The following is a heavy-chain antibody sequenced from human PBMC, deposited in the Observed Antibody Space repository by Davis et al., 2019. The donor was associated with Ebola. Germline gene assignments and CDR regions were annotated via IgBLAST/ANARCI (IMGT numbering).Heavy chain of an antibody. V-gene: IGHV3-23*01. CDR3: VKVGVATITGWYGMDA. D-gene: IGHD5-12*01. CDR1: GFTFSSYA. J-gene: IGHJ4*02. CDR2: ISCSGENT. Sequence: GESLKISCTASGFTFSSYAMNWVRQAPGKGLEWVSGISCSGENTYYADSVKGQFTISRDNSKNTLYLQMNILRAEDTAVYYCVKVGVATITGWYGMDAWGQGTLVTVSS.